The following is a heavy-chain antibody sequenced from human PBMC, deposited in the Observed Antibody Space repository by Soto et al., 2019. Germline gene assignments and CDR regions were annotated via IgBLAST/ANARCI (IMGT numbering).Heavy chain of an antibody. CDR1: GFTFSSYA. CDR3: AREGGGSWYYYYYGMDV. Sequence: PGGSLRLSCAASGFTFSSYAMHWVRQAPGKGLEWVAVISYDGSNKYYADSVKGRFTISRDNSKNTLYLQMNSLRAEDTAVYYCAREGGGSWYYYYYGMDVWGQGTTVTVSS. D-gene: IGHD6-13*01. CDR2: ISYDGSNK. V-gene: IGHV3-30-3*01. J-gene: IGHJ6*02.